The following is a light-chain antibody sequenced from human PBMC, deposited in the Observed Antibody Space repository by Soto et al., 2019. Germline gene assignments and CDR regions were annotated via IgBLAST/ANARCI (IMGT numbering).Light chain of an antibody. CDR1: QSVSSY. J-gene: IGKJ1*01. V-gene: IGKV3-11*01. Sequence: EIVLTQSAATLSLSPGERATLSCRASQSVSSYLAWYQQKPGQAPRLLIYDATNRATGIPGRFSGSGSGTDFTLTISSLEPEDFAIYYCQQRSNWPWTFGQGTKVEIK. CDR2: DAT. CDR3: QQRSNWPWT.